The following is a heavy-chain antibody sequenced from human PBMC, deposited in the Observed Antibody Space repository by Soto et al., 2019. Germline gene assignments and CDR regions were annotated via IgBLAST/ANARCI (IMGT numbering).Heavy chain of an antibody. CDR1: GFTVSSNY. D-gene: IGHD3-22*01. CDR2: IYSGGST. V-gene: IGHV3-53*04. J-gene: IGHJ6*02. CDR3: ARALSHYYSSGYLLGGYYYYGMDV. Sequence: PGGSLRLSCAASGFTVSSNYMSWVRQAPGKGLEWVSVIYSGGSTYYADSVKGRFTISRHNSENTLYLQMNSLRAEDTAVYYCARALSHYYSSGYLLGGYYYYGMDVWGQGTTVTVSS.